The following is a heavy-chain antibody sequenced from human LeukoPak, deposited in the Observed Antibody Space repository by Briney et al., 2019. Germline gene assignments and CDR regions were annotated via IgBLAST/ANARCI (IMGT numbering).Heavy chain of an antibody. CDR1: GYTFTSYG. V-gene: IGHV1-18*01. D-gene: IGHD6-13*01. Sequence: ASVKVSCKASGYTFTSYGISWVRQAPGQGLEWMGWISAYNGNTNYAQKLQGRVTMTTDTSTSTAYMELRSLRSDDTAVYYCARDSYSSSWSGALFDYWGQGTLVTVSS. CDR3: ARDSYSSSWSGALFDY. CDR2: ISAYNGNT. J-gene: IGHJ4*02.